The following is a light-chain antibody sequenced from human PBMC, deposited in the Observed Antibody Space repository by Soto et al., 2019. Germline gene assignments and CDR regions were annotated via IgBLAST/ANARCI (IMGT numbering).Light chain of an antibody. CDR1: SGHSSYI. Sequence: QPVLTQSSSASASLGSSVKLTCTLSSGHSSYIIAWHQQQPGKAPRYLMKLEGSGSYNKGSGVPDRFSGYSSGADRYLTISNLQFEDEADYYYETWDSNTRVFGGGTKLTVL. J-gene: IGLJ3*02. V-gene: IGLV4-60*02. CDR2: LEGSGSY. CDR3: ETWDSNTRV.